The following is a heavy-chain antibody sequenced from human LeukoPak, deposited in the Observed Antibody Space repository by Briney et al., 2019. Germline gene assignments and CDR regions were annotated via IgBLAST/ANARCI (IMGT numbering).Heavy chain of an antibody. CDR3: AKYFASGSYYKLPH. V-gene: IGHV3-23*01. CDR2: ISGSGAYT. CDR1: GFAFSSYA. D-gene: IGHD3-10*01. J-gene: IGHJ1*01. Sequence: GGTLRLSCAASGFAFSSYAMSWVRQAPGKGLEWVSTISGSGAYTYYADSVKGRFTISRDNSKNTLYLQMNSLRAEDTAVYYCAKYFASGSYYKLPHWGQGTLVTVSS.